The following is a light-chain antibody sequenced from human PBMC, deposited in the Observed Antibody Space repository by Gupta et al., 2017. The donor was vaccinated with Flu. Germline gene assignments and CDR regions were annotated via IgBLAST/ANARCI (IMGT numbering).Light chain of an antibody. CDR2: AAS. CDR3: QHSYTTPLT. J-gene: IGKJ4*01. V-gene: IGKV1-39*01. Sequence: DIQMTQSPSSLSASVRDRVTITCRASQSIGNYLNWYQQVPGKASKLLIYAASTLERGVPSRFSGSGSGTDFTLTISSLQPEDFAIYYCQHSYTTPLTFGGGTKVEIK. CDR1: QSIGNY.